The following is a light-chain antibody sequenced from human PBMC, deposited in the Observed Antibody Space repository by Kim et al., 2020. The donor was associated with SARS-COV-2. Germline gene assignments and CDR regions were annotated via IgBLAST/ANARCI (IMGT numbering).Light chain of an antibody. V-gene: IGLV2-8*01. CDR3: SSYAGSDNLYV. Sequence: QSVTISCTGTSSDVGGYNYVSWYQQHPGKAPKLMIYAVSKRPSGVPDRFSGSKSGNTASLTVSGLQAEDEADYYCSSYAGSDNLYVFGTGTKVTVL. J-gene: IGLJ1*01. CDR2: AVS. CDR1: SSDVGGYNY.